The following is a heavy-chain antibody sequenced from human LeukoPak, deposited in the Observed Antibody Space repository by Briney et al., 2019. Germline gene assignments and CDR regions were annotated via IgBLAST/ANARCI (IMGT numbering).Heavy chain of an antibody. CDR2: IYSGGST. CDR1: GFTVSSNY. Sequence: GGSLRLSCAASGFTVSSNYMNWVRQAPGKGLEWVSVIYSGGSTFYADSVEGRFTISRDNAKNSLYLQMNSLRGEDTAVYYCARAYGSLLGSSWYDGMGVWGQGTTVTVSS. D-gene: IGHD6-13*01. CDR3: ARAYGSLLGSSWYDGMGV. V-gene: IGHV3-53*01. J-gene: IGHJ6*02.